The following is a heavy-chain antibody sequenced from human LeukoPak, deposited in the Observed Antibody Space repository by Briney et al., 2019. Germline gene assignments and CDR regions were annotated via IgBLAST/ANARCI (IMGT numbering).Heavy chain of an antibody. D-gene: IGHD2-15*01. CDR2: ISWNSGSI. CDR3: ARAGYCSGGSCPLAFDI. J-gene: IGHJ3*02. V-gene: IGHV3-9*01. Sequence: PGRSLRLSCAASGFTFDDYAMHWVRQAPGKGLEWVSGISWNSGSIGYADSVKGRFTISRDNAKNSLYLQMNSLRAEDTAVYYCARAGYCSGGSCPLAFDIWGQGTMVTVSS. CDR1: GFTFDDYA.